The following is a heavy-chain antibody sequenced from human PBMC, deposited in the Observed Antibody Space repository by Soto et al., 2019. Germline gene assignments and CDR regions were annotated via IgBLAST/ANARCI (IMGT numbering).Heavy chain of an antibody. Sequence: GGSLRLSCAGSGFIFSDYHMSWIRQAPGKGLEWLSYISSTSSYTMYADSVKGRFTMSRDNAKNSVYVQMNSLRVEDTAVYYCAIDVYAAASFYTTPVDIWGPGTLVTVSS. V-gene: IGHV3-11*06. CDR3: AIDVYAAASFYTTPVDI. CDR2: ISSTSSYT. CDR1: GFIFSDYH. D-gene: IGHD3-10*01. J-gene: IGHJ4*02.